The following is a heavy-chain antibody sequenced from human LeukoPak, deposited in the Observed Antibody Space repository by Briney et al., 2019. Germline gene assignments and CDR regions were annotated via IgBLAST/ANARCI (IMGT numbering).Heavy chain of an antibody. V-gene: IGHV3-64D*09. D-gene: IGHD6-6*01. CDR1: GFTFSTYA. CDR2: INSNGDST. J-gene: IGHJ4*02. Sequence: PGGSLTLSCSVSGFTFSTYAMHWVRQAPGKGLEFLSSINSNGDSTYHADSVKGRFTISRDNSRSTLYLQMRSLRPEDTAVYYCVKSGYSTSSDVDYWGQGTLVTVSS. CDR3: VKSGYSTSSDVDY.